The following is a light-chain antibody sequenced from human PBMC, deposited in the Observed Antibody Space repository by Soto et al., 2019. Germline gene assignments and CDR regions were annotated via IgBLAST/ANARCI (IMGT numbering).Light chain of an antibody. V-gene: IGKV1-5*01. J-gene: IGKJ1*01. CDR3: QQYNSYSGT. CDR1: QSISSW. Sequence: DIQMTQSPSTLSASVGDRVTITCRASQSISSWLAWYQQKPGKAPKLLIYDASSLESGVPSRFSGSGSGTESTLTISSRQPDDFATYYCQQYNSYSGTFGQGTKVEIK. CDR2: DAS.